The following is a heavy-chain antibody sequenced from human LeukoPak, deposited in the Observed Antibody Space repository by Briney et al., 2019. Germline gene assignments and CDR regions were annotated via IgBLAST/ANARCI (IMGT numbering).Heavy chain of an antibody. V-gene: IGHV3-11*01. Sequence: GGSLRLSCAASGFTFSDYYMSWIRQAPGKGLEWVSYISSSGSTIYYADSVRGRFTISRDNAKNSLYLQMNSLRAEDTAVYYCARAYCGGDCYSISPFDYWGQGTLVTVSS. CDR2: ISSSGSTI. D-gene: IGHD2-21*02. J-gene: IGHJ4*02. CDR1: GFTFSDYY. CDR3: ARAYCGGDCYSISPFDY.